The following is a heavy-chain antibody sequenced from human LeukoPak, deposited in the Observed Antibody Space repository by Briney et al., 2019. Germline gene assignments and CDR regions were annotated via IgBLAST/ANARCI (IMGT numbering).Heavy chain of an antibody. V-gene: IGHV4-30-4*08. CDR2: IYYSGTT. Sequence: SETLSLTCTVSGGSISSSSYYWGWIRQPPGKGLEWIGYIYYSGTTYYNPSFKSRVTISVDPSKNQFSLRLSSVTAADTAVYYCARDSMLYYFDFWGQGALVTVSS. CDR3: ARDSMLYYFDF. CDR1: GGSISSSSYY. J-gene: IGHJ4*02. D-gene: IGHD2-8*01.